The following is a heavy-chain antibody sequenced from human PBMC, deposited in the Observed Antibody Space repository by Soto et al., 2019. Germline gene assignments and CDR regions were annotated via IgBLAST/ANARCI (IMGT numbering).Heavy chain of an antibody. V-gene: IGHV1-69*13. Sequence: SVKVSCKASGGTFSSHAISWVRQAPGQGLEWMGGIIPIFGTANYAQKFQGRVTITADESTSTAYMELSSLRSEDTAVYYCARGSSSSVVLFGYYYGMDVWGQGTTVTVSS. D-gene: IGHD6-6*01. CDR3: ARGSSSSVVLFGYYYGMDV. CDR1: GGTFSSHA. J-gene: IGHJ6*02. CDR2: IIPIFGTA.